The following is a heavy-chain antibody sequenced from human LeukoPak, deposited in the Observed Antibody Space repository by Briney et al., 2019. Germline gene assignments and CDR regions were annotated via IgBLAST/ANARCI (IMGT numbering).Heavy chain of an antibody. CDR1: GYSFTSYW. J-gene: IGHJ5*02. V-gene: IGHV5-51*01. CDR3: GRRVEIAYGDYLSDISWFDP. Sequence: GGSRKISCKCSGYSFTSYWIGWLRQMPGKGLEWMGIIYPGDSDTRYSPSFQGQVTISADKSISTAYLQWSSLKASDSAMYYCGRRVEIAYGDYLSDISWFDPWGQGTLVTVSS. CDR2: IYPGDSDT. D-gene: IGHD4-17*01.